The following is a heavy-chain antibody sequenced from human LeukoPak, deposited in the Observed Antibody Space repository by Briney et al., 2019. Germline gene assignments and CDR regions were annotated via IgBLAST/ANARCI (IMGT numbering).Heavy chain of an antibody. CDR3: AKASESSGWYGDY. V-gene: IGHV3-30*18. CDR2: ISYDGSNK. J-gene: IGHJ4*02. Sequence: PGGSLRLSCAASGFTFSSYGMHWVRQAPGKGLEWVAVISYDGSNKYYADSVKGRFTISRDNYKNTLYLQMNSLRAEDTAVYYCAKASESSGWYGDYWGQGTLVTVSS. CDR1: GFTFSSYG. D-gene: IGHD6-19*01.